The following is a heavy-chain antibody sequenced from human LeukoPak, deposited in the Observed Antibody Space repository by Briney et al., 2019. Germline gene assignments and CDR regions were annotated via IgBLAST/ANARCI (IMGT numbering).Heavy chain of an antibody. CDR3: ARGIRYFDWRYYYYGMDV. V-gene: IGHV1-2*02. CDR2: INPNSGGT. J-gene: IGHJ6*02. Sequence: ASVKVSCKASGYTFTGYYMHWVRQAPGQGLEWMGWINPNSGGTNYAQKFQDRVTMTRDTSISTAYMELSSLRSEDTAVYYCARGIRYFDWRYYYYGMDVWGQGTTVTVSS. D-gene: IGHD3-9*01. CDR1: GYTFTGYY.